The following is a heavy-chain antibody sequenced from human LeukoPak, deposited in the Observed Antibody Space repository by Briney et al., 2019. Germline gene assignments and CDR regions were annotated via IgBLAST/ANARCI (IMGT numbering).Heavy chain of an antibody. Sequence: ASVKASCKASGFNFVNYGFSWVRQAPGQGLEWMGWISAYNGVTNYAQNLQDRVTLTTDTSTNTAYMELGSLRYDDTAICYCGRYGGGGSGWYSDRTMDVWGQGTTVIVSS. J-gene: IGHJ6*02. CDR3: GRYGGGGSGWYSDRTMDV. CDR2: ISAYNGVT. V-gene: IGHV1-18*01. CDR1: GFNFVNYG. D-gene: IGHD6-19*01.